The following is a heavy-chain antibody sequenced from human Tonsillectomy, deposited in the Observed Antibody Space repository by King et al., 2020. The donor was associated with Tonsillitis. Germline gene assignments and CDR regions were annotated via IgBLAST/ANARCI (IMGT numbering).Heavy chain of an antibody. CDR3: AKNIAAACTTPNYYYYYGMDV. J-gene: IGHJ6*02. D-gene: IGHD6-13*01. CDR1: GFTFSSYG. Sequence: VQLVESGGGVVQPGRSLRLSCAASGFTFSSYGMHWVRQAPGKGLEWVAVISYDGSNKYYADSVKGRFTISRDNSKNTLYLQMNSLRAEDTAVYYCAKNIAAACTTPNYYYYYGMDVWGQGTTVTVSS. V-gene: IGHV3-30*18. CDR2: ISYDGSNK.